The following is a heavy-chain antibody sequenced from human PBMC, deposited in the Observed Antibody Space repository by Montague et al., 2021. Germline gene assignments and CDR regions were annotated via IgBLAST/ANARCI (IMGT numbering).Heavy chain of an antibody. CDR1: GDSVSSNSVA. J-gene: IGHJ6*03. CDR3: ARRQRQAWAHSSSSPQYYYYYMDV. Sequence: CAISGDSVSSNSVAWNWIRQSPSRGLEWLGRTYHRSKWYNDYAVSVKSRITINPDTSKNQFFLQLNSVTPEDTAVYYCARRQRQAWAHSSSSPQYYYYYMDVWGKGTTVTVSS. CDR2: TYHRSKWYN. V-gene: IGHV6-1*01. D-gene: IGHD6-6*01.